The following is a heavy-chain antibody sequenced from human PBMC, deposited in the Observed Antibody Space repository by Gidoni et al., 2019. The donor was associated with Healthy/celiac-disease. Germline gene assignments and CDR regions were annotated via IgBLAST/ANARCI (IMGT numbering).Heavy chain of an antibody. CDR2: IIGDGSGT. J-gene: IGHJ3*02. CDR1: GFTFSSDW. CDR3: AREGAGIAAAGPPYAFDI. D-gene: IGHD6-13*01. Sequence: EVQLVESGGGLVQPGGSLRLSCAASGFTFSSDWRHWVRLARWKGLVWVSRIIGDGSGTSYADSVKGRFTISRNNAKNTLYLQMNSLRAEDTAVYYGAREGAGIAAAGPPYAFDIWGQGTMVTVSS. V-gene: IGHV3-74*01.